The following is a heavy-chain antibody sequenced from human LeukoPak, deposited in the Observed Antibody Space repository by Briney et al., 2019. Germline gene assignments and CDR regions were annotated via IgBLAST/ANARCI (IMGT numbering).Heavy chain of an antibody. CDR3: ARVPPYGDYDL. Sequence: GGSLRLSCAASGFTFSSYWMSWVRQAPGKGLEWVANIKQDGSEKCYVDSVKGRFTISRDNAKNSLYLQMNSLRAEDTAVYYCARVPPYGDYDLWGQGTLVTVSS. J-gene: IGHJ4*02. V-gene: IGHV3-7*04. CDR1: GFTFSSYW. D-gene: IGHD4-17*01. CDR2: IKQDGSEK.